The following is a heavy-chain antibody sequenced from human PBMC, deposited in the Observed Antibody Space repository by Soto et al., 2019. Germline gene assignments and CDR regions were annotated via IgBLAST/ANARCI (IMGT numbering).Heavy chain of an antibody. CDR2: INPNSGGT. V-gene: IGHV1-2*02. J-gene: IGHJ5*02. Sequence: ASVKVSCKASGYTFTGYYMHWVRQAPGQGLEWMGWINPNSGGTNYAQKFQGRVTMTRDTSISTAYMELSRLRSDDTAVYYCAREGTVLMVYAVYKRNWFDPWGQGTLVTVSS. CDR1: GYTFTGYY. D-gene: IGHD2-8*01. CDR3: AREGTVLMVYAVYKRNWFDP.